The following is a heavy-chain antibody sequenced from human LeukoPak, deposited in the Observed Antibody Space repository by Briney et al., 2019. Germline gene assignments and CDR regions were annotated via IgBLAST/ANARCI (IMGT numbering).Heavy chain of an antibody. CDR1: GGSISSNNW. CDR2: IYHSGSP. CDR3: ARDNVRWQHRTAFDI. Sequence: SETLSLTCAVSGGSISSNNWWGWVRQPPGKGLEWIGEIYHSGSPNYNPSLKSRVTISVDKSRNHFSLNLSSVTAADTAVYYCARDNVRWQHRTAFDIWGQGTMVTVSS. D-gene: IGHD4-23*01. J-gene: IGHJ3*02. V-gene: IGHV4-4*02.